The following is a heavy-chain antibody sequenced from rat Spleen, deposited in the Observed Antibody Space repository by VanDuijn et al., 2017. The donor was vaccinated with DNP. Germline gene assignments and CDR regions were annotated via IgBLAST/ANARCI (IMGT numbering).Heavy chain of an antibody. V-gene: IGHV4-2*01. D-gene: IGHD4-3*01. J-gene: IGHJ1*01. CDR2: INKDSSTI. Sequence: EVELVESGGGLVQPGRSLILSCAASGFNFNDYWMGWVRQAPGKGLEWVGKINKDSSTINYTPSLRERFTISRDNAQNSLYLQRNTLGSEDTALYYCARYNSGYWYFDFWGPGTMVTVSS. CDR1: GFNFNDYW. CDR3: ARYNSGYWYFDF.